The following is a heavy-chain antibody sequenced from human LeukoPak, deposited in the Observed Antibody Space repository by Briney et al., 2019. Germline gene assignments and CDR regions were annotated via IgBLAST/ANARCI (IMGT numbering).Heavy chain of an antibody. CDR3: ASSLDYYDSSGYRKNRDY. Sequence: ASVKVSCKASGGTFSGYAISWVRQAPGQGLEWMGGITPIFGTANYAQKFQGRVTITTDESTSTAYMELSSLRSEDTAVYYCASSLDYYDSSGYRKNRDYWGQGTLVTVSS. D-gene: IGHD3-22*01. V-gene: IGHV1-69*05. CDR1: GGTFSGYA. J-gene: IGHJ4*02. CDR2: ITPIFGTA.